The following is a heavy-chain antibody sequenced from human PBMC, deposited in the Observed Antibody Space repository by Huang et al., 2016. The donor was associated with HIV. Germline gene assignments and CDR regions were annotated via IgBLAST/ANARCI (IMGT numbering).Heavy chain of an antibody. Sequence: QLRESGPGLVTPSETLSLTCSASGTSMTSSTFYCGWFRQPPGMGVEWIGSVYFRGNTYYNPTLKSRVTISIDTANKQYSMRLTSVTAADTAVYFCAREVRSVDTDRPDGYYYRGLDVWGQGTTVMVSS. V-gene: IGHV4-39*02. D-gene: IGHD2-2*03. CDR3: AREVRSVDTDRPDGYYYRGLDV. J-gene: IGHJ6*02. CDR1: GTSMTSSTFY. CDR2: VYFRGNT.